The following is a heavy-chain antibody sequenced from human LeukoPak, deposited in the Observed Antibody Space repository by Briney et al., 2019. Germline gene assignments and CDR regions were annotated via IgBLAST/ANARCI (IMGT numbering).Heavy chain of an antibody. D-gene: IGHD3-10*02. V-gene: IGHV4-34*01. CDR1: GGSFRAYY. Sequence: SETLSLTCVVYGGSFRAYYWSWIRQPPGKGLEWIGEINESGATNFNPSLKSRLTMSVDTSKNQFSLRLSSVTAADTAIYYCVSSRRYTGVRRSFFGYWGQGSLVTVSS. CDR3: VSSRRYTGVRRSFFGY. CDR2: INESGAT. J-gene: IGHJ4*02.